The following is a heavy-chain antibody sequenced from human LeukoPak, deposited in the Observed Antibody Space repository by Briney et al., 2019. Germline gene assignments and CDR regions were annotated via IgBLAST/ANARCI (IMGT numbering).Heavy chain of an antibody. Sequence: GGSLRLSCAASGFTFSTYALTWVRQAPGKGLEWVSTISGSGGTHYADSVKGRFTISRDNSKNTLYLQMNSLRAEDTAVYYCASLGYGTYDYWGQGTLVTVSS. V-gene: IGHV3-23*01. J-gene: IGHJ4*02. CDR2: ISGSGGT. D-gene: IGHD4-17*01. CDR3: ASLGYGTYDY. CDR1: GFTFSTYA.